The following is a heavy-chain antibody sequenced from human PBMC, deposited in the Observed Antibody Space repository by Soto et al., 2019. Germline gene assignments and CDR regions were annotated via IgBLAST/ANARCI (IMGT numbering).Heavy chain of an antibody. CDR1: GGSISGSTW. D-gene: IGHD3-3*01. V-gene: IGHV4-4*02. CDR2: ILHSGAT. CDR3: ARDHGVSRGFAFDY. Sequence: PSETLSLTCAVSGGSISGSTWWSWVRQPPGKGLEWIGEILHSGATNYNPSLKSRVTFSVDKSKNQFSLKLSSVTAADTAVYFCARDHGVSRGFAFDYWGQGTLVTVSS. J-gene: IGHJ4*01.